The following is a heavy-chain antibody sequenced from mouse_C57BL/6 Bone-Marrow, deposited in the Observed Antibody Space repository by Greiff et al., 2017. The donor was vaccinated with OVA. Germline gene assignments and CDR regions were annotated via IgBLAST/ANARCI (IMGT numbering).Heavy chain of an antibody. V-gene: IGHV5-12*01. J-gene: IGHJ3*01. CDR2: ISNGGGST. Sequence: DVKLVESGGGLVQPGGSLKLSCAASGFTFSDYYMYWVRQTPEKRLEWVAYISNGGGSTYYPDTVKGRFTISRDNAKNTLYLQMSRLKSEDTAMYYCARRKITTVEFAYWGQGTLVTVSA. D-gene: IGHD1-1*01. CDR1: GFTFSDYY. CDR3: ARRKITTVEFAY.